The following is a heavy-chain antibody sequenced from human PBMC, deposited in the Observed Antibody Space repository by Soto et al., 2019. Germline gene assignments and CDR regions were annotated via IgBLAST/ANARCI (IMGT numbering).Heavy chain of an antibody. D-gene: IGHD3-10*01. CDR2: VYHSWGS. J-gene: IGHJ6*01. CDR3: LRQGFGPLHGLVGV. Sequence: SETLSLTCTVSGGSINSYYWSWIRQSPGKRMEWIGYVYHSWGSSYNPSLQSRVAISLDTSKSQFSLKVTSVTATDTAVYYCLRQGFGPLHGLVGVWGQGTTVTVS. V-gene: IGHV4-59*08. CDR1: GGSINSYY.